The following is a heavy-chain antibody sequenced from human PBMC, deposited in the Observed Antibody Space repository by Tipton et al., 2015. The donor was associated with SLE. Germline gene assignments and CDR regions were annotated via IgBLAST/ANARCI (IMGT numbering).Heavy chain of an antibody. D-gene: IGHD3-9*01. J-gene: IGHJ3*02. CDR1: GGSISSYY. CDR2: IYYSGST. V-gene: IGHV4-59*08. CDR3: ARQYYDILTGYQGAFDI. Sequence: TLSLTCTVSGGSISSYYWSWIRQPPGKGLEWIGYIYYSGSTNYNPSLKSRVTISVDTSKNQFSLKLSSLTAADTAVYYCARQYYDILTGYQGAFDIWGQGTMVTVSS.